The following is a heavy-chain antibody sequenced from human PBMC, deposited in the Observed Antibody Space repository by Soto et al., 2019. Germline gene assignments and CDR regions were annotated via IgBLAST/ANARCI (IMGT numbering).Heavy chain of an antibody. CDR2: ISGHNGET. Sequence: ASVKVSCKASGYTFSYFGISWVRLAPGQGLEWMGWISGHNGETKYAEKFQGRVTMTTDTSTSTAYIELRSLRIDDTAIYYCVRDRTVTVFGVVIAPFDYWGQGTPVTVSS. CDR1: GYTFSYFG. J-gene: IGHJ4*02. D-gene: IGHD3-16*02. V-gene: IGHV1-18*01. CDR3: VRDRTVTVFGVVIAPFDY.